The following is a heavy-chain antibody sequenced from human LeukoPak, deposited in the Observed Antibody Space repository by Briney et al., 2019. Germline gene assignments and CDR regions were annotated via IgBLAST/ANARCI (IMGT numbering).Heavy chain of an antibody. Sequence: ASVKVSCKASGYTFTSYGISWARQAPGQGLEWMGWISAYNGNTNYAQKLQGRVTMTTDTSTSTAYMELRSLRSDDTAVYYCARRGNPYYYDSSGYYFFDYWGQGTLVTVSS. CDR3: ARRGNPYYYDSSGYYFFDY. CDR2: ISAYNGNT. V-gene: IGHV1-18*01. CDR1: GYTFTSYG. D-gene: IGHD3-22*01. J-gene: IGHJ4*02.